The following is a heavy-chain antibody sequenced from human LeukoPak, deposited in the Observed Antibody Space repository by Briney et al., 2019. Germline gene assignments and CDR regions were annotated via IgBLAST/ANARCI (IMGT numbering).Heavy chain of an antibody. CDR2: IYHSGNT. V-gene: IGHV4-38-2*02. J-gene: IGHJ3*02. Sequence: PSETLSLTCTVSGYSISSSYYWGWIRPPPGKGLEWIGSIYHSGNTYYNPSLKSRVTISLDTSKNQFSLKLSSVTAADTAVYYCASTYYYDSSGYAADAFDIWGQGTMVTVSS. CDR3: ASTYYYDSSGYAADAFDI. D-gene: IGHD3-22*01. CDR1: GYSISSSYY.